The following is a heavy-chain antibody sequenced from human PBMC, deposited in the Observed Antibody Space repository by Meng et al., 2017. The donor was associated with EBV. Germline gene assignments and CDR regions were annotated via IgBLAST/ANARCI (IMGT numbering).Heavy chain of an antibody. D-gene: IGHD6-13*01. Sequence: HVQLVQCGAGVKKAGSSVKVSCKASGGTCSSYAISWVRQAPGQGLEWMGGIIPIFGTANYAQKFQGRVTITADKSTSTAYMELSSLRSEDTAVYYCARAEIAAAGRLDYWGQGTLVTVSS. J-gene: IGHJ4*02. CDR2: IIPIFGTA. CDR1: GGTCSSYA. CDR3: ARAEIAAAGRLDY. V-gene: IGHV1-69*14.